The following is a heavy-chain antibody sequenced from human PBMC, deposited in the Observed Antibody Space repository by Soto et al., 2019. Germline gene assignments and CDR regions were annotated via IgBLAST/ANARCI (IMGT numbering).Heavy chain of an antibody. J-gene: IGHJ4*02. D-gene: IGHD1-26*01. V-gene: IGHV3-66*01. Sequence: GGSLRLSCAASGFTVSSNYMSWVRQAPGKGLEWVSVIYSGGSTYYADSVKGRFTISRDNSKNTLYLQMNSLRAEDTAVYYCGRGEGSYKNDYGAQGPLVTVSS. CDR3: GRGEGSYKNDY. CDR2: IYSGGST. CDR1: GFTVSSNY.